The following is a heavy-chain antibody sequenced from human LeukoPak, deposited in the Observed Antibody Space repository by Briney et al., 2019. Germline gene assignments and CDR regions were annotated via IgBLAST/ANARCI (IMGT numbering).Heavy chain of an antibody. D-gene: IGHD6-6*01. J-gene: IGHJ6*02. V-gene: IGHV5-51*01. CDR1: GYSFTSYW. CDR2: IYPGDSDT. Sequence: GESLKISCKGSGYSFTSYWIGWVRQMPGKGLEWMGIIYPGDSDTRYSPSFQGQVTISADKSISTAYLQWSSLKASDTAMYYCAREYSSSWGPTHYCYYGMDVWGQGTTVTVSS. CDR3: AREYSSSWGPTHYCYYGMDV.